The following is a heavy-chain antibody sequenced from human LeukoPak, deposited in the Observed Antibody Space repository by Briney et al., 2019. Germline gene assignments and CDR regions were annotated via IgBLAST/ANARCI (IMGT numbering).Heavy chain of an antibody. CDR3: AKDRYSNGVRYFDY. D-gene: IGHD1-1*01. CDR1: GFTFSSYA. J-gene: IGHJ4*02. CDR2: ISGSGGSK. Sequence: GGSLTLSCAASGFTFSSYAMSWVRQAPGKGLEGVTAISGSGGSKYYADPVRGRFTIPRDNSKNTLYLQMNSLRAEDTAVYYCAKDRYSNGVRYFDYWGQGTLVTVSS. V-gene: IGHV3-23*01.